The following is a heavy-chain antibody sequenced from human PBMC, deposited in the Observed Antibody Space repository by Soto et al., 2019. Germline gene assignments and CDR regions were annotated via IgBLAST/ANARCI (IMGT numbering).Heavy chain of an antibody. J-gene: IGHJ4*02. CDR3: ARGRGFAYYFDS. V-gene: IGHV3-30-3*01. CDR1: GFTFSSYP. Sequence: QVQLVESGGGVVQPGTSLRLSCAASGFTFSSYPFHWVRQAPGKGLEWVAVISYDGSHTYYADSVKGRFTISRDNSNNPLYLQMNSLRADDTSLYYCARGRGFAYYFDSWGQGILVTVSS. CDR2: ISYDGSHT.